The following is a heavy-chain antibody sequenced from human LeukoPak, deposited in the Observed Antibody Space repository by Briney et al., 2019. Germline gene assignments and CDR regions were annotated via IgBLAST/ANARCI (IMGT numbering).Heavy chain of an antibody. CDR3: AKDAIVATVWGPNGMDV. CDR2: ISAGGSST. CDR1: GFTFDDYA. V-gene: IGHV3-23*01. D-gene: IGHD5-12*01. J-gene: IGHJ6*02. Sequence: PGGSLRLSCAASGFTFDDYAMHWVRQAPGKGLEWVSGISAGGSSTYYGDSVKGRFTISRDNSKNTLYLQMNSLRAEDTAVYYCAKDAIVATVWGPNGMDVWGQGTTVTVSS.